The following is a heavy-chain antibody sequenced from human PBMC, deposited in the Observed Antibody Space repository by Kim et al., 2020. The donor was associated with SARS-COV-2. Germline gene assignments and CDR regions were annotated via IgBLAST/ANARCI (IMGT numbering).Heavy chain of an antibody. CDR3: ARVKEVRGVSPLDY. V-gene: IGHV4-34*01. CDR2: INHSGST. CDR1: GGSFSGYY. J-gene: IGHJ4*02. D-gene: IGHD3-10*01. Sequence: SETLSLTCAVYGGSFSGYYWSWIRQPPGKGLEWIGEINHSGSTNYNPSLKSRVTISVDTSKNQFSLKLSSVTAADTAVYYCARVKEVRGVSPLDYWGQGT.